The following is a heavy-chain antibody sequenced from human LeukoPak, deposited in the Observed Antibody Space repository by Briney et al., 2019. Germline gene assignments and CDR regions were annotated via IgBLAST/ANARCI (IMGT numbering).Heavy chain of an antibody. J-gene: IGHJ4*02. CDR1: GFTFSSYG. D-gene: IGHD2-8*02. CDR3: ATYRQVLLPFES. Sequence: HPGGSLRLSCAASGFTFSSYGMHWVRQAPGKGLEWVAFIRYDGSNKYYADSVRGRFTISRDNSKGTLSLQMNSLRAEDTAIYYCATYRQVLLPFESWGQGTLVTVSS. V-gene: IGHV3-30*02. CDR2: IRYDGSNK.